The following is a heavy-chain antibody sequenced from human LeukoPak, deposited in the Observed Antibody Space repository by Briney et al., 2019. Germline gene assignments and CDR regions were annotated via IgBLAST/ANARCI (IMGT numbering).Heavy chain of an antibody. J-gene: IGHJ4*02. CDR2: ISAYNGNT. V-gene: IGHV1-18*04. CDR1: GYTFTGYY. Sequence: ASVKVSCKASGYTFTGYYMHWVRQAPGQGLEWMGWISAYNGNTNYAQKLQGRVTMTTDTSTSTAYMELRSLRSDDTAVYYCAREVGPNGGVDYWGQGTLVTVSS. D-gene: IGHD1-26*01. CDR3: AREVGPNGGVDY.